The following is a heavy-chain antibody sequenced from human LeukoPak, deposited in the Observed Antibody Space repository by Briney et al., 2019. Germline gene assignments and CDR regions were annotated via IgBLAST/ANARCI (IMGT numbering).Heavy chain of an antibody. J-gene: IGHJ4*02. CDR3: AKGIGVVVAARTTFDY. CDR1: GFTFSSYA. D-gene: IGHD2-15*01. CDR2: ISGIGGRK. Sequence: GGSLRLSCAASGFTFSSYAMSWVRQAPGKGLEWVSAISGIGGRKYYADSVKGRFTISRDNSKNTLYLQMNSLRAEDTAVYYCAKGIGVVVAARTTFDYWGQGTLVTVSS. V-gene: IGHV3-23*01.